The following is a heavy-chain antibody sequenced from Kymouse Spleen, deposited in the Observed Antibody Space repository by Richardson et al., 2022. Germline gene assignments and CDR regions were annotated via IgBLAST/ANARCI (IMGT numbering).Heavy chain of an antibody. J-gene: IGHJ6*02. CDR1: GGSFSGYY. V-gene: IGHV4-34*01. CDR3: ARGIRIAARRGYYYYYGMDV. D-gene: IGHD6-6*01. CDR2: INHSGST. Sequence: QVQLQQWGAGLLKPSETLSLTCAVYGGSFSGYYWSWIRQPPGKGLEWIGEINHSGSTNYNPSLKSRVTISVDTSKNQFSLKLSSVTAADTAVYYCARGIRIAARRGYYYYYGMDVWGQGTTVTVSS.